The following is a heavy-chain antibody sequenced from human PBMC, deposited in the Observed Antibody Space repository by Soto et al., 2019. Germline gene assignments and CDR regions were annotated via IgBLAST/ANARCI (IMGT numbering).Heavy chain of an antibody. CDR3: ARLSRGPTVTTPWYFDL. V-gene: IGHV4-61*08. D-gene: IGHD1-7*01. J-gene: IGHJ2*01. Sequence: QVQLQESGPRMVKPSETLSLTCTVSGVSVNSDDHYWSWIRRPPGRGLEWLGYIHYTGSINYNPSLNSRVSISVDTSKNQFSLRLSSVTAADTAVFYCARLSRGPTVTTPWYFDLWGRGTLLTFAS. CDR1: GVSVNSDDHY. CDR2: IHYTGSI.